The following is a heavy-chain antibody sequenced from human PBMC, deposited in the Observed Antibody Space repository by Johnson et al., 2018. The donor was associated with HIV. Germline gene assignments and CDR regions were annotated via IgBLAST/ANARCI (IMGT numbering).Heavy chain of an antibody. Sequence: VKLVESGGGVVQPGKSLTLSCAASGFTFSSYDMHWVRQATGKGLEWVSTIGTAGDTSYLGSVKGRFTISRENAKNSLYRQMNSLRAGDTAVYYCARAGRWSGDTFDIWGQGTMVTVSS. CDR1: GFTFSSYD. V-gene: IGHV3-13*01. J-gene: IGHJ3*02. CDR2: IGTAGDT. CDR3: ARAGRWSGDTFDI. D-gene: IGHD3-10*01.